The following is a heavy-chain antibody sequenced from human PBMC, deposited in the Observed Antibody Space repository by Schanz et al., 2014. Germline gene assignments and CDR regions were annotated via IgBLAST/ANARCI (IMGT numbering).Heavy chain of an antibody. Sequence: DVHLLESGGGLVQPGGSLRLSCTASGFTFSGFWMTWVRQAPGKGLEWVSAINTGVNTYYADSVRGRFTMSRDNFKGALYLQMSSLRAEDTAVYYCAKSLESCPGGRCSRGYFDYWGQGTLVTVSS. CDR1: GFTFSGFW. J-gene: IGHJ4*02. CDR3: AKSLESCPGGRCSRGYFDY. CDR2: INTGVNT. D-gene: IGHD2-8*02. V-gene: IGHV3-23*01.